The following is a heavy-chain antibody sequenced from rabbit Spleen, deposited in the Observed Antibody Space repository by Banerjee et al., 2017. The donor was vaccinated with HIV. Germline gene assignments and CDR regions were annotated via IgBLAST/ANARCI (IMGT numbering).Heavy chain of an antibody. Sequence: QEQLVESGGDLVKPGASLTLTCTASGFSFSRGYDMCWVRQAPGKGLEWIGCGYTGNGKTYYASWAKGRFTISKSSSTTVTLQMTSLTAADTATYFCARDNGSGDWGYRADLWGQGTLVTVS. CDR2: GYTGNGKT. D-gene: IGHD1-1*01. V-gene: IGHV1S45*01. CDR3: ARDNGSGDWGYRADL. CDR1: GFSFSRGYD. J-gene: IGHJ3*01.